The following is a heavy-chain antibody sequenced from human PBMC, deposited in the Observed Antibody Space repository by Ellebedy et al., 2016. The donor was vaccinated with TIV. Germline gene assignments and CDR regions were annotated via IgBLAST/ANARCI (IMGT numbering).Heavy chain of an antibody. Sequence: GESLKISCAASGFRFGDYYMTWIRQAPGKGLEWISFISIDGGATYYSDSVKGRFTVSRDNAKNSLYLQMNSLTVDDTAEYYCARNGYCTPSNCRSYNWFDPWGQGTLVTVSS. CDR3: ARNGYCTPSNCRSYNWFDP. J-gene: IGHJ5*02. CDR2: ISIDGGAT. V-gene: IGHV3-11*04. D-gene: IGHD2-8*01. CDR1: GFRFGDYY.